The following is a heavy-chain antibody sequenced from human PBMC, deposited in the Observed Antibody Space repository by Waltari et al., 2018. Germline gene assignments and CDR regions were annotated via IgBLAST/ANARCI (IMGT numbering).Heavy chain of an antibody. D-gene: IGHD3-16*01. CDR3: ARLPTKYYDSLCWGFFDQ. CDR2: LRNTGAT. V-gene: IGHV4-59*08. Sequence: QVQLQESGPGLVKPSETLSLTCTVSGDFPSDDHWTWIRQAPGKGLEWIAYLRNTGATKCTPSLQSRVTVSAVTSKKQFSLRLTSVTATDTAVYYCARLPTKYYDSLCWGFFDQWGQGILVTVSS. CDR1: GDFPSDDH. J-gene: IGHJ4*02.